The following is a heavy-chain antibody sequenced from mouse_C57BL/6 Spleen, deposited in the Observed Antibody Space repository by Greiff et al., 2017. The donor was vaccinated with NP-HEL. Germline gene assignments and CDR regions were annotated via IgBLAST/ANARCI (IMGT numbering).Heavy chain of an antibody. J-gene: IGHJ1*03. CDR1: GYAFSSSW. CDR3: ARSDLSILSWYFDV. D-gene: IGHD6-5*01. CDR2: IYPGDGDT. Sequence: VQLQQSGPELVKPGASVKISCKASGYAFSSSWMNWVKQRPGKGLEWIGRIYPGDGDTNYNGKFKGKATLTADKSSSTAYMQLSSLTSEDSAVYFCARSDLSILSWYFDVWGTGTTVTVSS. V-gene: IGHV1-82*01.